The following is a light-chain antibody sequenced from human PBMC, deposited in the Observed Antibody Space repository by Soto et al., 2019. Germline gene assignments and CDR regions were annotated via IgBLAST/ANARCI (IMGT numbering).Light chain of an antibody. CDR3: QQRSRWPRT. CDR2: DAS. Sequence: EIVLTQSPATLSLSPGERATLSCRASQSVSSYLAWYQQKPGQAPRLLIYDASNRATGIPARFSGNGSGTDFTLTISSLEPEDLAVYYCQQRSRWPRTFGQGTKVKIK. V-gene: IGKV3-11*01. J-gene: IGKJ1*01. CDR1: QSVSSY.